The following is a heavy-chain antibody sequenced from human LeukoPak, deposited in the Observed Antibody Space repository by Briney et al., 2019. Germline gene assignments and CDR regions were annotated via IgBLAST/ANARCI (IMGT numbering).Heavy chain of an antibody. CDR2: IYYSGST. V-gene: IGHV4-39*07. Sequence: SETLSLTCTVSGGSISSSSYYWGWIRQPPGKGLEWIGSIYYSGSTYYNPSLKSRVTISVDTSKNQFSLKLSSVTAADTAVYYSARDRGGYCSSTSCHNDAFDIWGQGTMVTVSS. J-gene: IGHJ3*02. CDR3: ARDRGGYCSSTSCHNDAFDI. CDR1: GGSISSSSYY. D-gene: IGHD2-2*02.